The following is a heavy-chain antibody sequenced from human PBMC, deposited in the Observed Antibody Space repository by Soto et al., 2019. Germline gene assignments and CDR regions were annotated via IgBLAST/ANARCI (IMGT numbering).Heavy chain of an antibody. CDR3: ARSKGATSDYYYYGMDV. Sequence: QVQLQQWGAGLLKPSETLSLTCSVYVGAFSGYYWSWIRQPPGKGLEWIGEINHSGSTYYNPSLKSRVTISVDPSKSQFSLKLTSVTAADTAVYYCARSKGATSDYYYYGMDVWGQGTTVTVSS. D-gene: IGHD5-12*01. CDR2: INHSGST. CDR1: VGAFSGYY. V-gene: IGHV4-34*02. J-gene: IGHJ6*02.